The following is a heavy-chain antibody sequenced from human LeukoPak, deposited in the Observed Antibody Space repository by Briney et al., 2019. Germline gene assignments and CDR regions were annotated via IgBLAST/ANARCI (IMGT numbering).Heavy chain of an antibody. CDR3: ASCGGSTSCYFDY. Sequence: GGSLRLSCAASGFTFSSYSMNWVRQAPGKGLEWVSSISSRSSYIYYADSVKGRFTISRDNAKNSLYLQMNGLRAEDTAVYYCASCGGSTSCYFDYWGQGTLVTVSS. CDR2: ISSRSSYI. V-gene: IGHV3-21*01. D-gene: IGHD2-2*01. J-gene: IGHJ4*02. CDR1: GFTFSSYS.